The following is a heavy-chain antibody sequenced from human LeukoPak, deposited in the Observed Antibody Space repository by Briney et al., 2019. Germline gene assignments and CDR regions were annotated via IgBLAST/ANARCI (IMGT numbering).Heavy chain of an antibody. V-gene: IGHV4-31*03. D-gene: IGHD6-13*01. J-gene: IGHJ5*02. CDR3: ARAYTSSCRWFDP. CDR1: GGSISSGGYY. CDR2: IYYSGST. Sequence: SQTLSLTCTVSGGSISSGGYYCSWIRQHPGKGLEWIGYIYYSGSTYYNPSLKSRVTISVDTSKNQFSLKLSSVTAADTAFYYCARAYTSSCRWFDPWGQGTLVTVSS.